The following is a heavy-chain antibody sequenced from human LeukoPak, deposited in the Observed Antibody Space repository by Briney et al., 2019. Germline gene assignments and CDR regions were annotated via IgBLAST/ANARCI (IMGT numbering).Heavy chain of an antibody. CDR2: INPNSGGT. V-gene: IGHV1-2*02. J-gene: IGHJ4*02. D-gene: IGHD2-15*01. Sequence: ASVKVSCKASGYTFTGYYMHWVRQAPGQGLEWMGWINPNSGGTNYAQKFQGRATMTTDTSISTAYMELSRLRSDDTAVYYCAREMECSGGSCYPSNDYWGQGTLVTVSS. CDR3: AREMECSGGSCYPSNDY. CDR1: GYTFTGYY.